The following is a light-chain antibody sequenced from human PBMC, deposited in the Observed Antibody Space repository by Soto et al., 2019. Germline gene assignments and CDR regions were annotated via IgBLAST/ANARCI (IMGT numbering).Light chain of an antibody. CDR2: DAS. Sequence: EIVMTQSPATLSVSPGEGAALSCRASQSISVNVAWYQHKPGQTPRLLIYDASTRPTGVPARFSGSGSGTESTLTITSLQPEDFAVYYCQQYYKWPPSAFGQGTKVDIK. J-gene: IGKJ1*01. V-gene: IGKV3-15*01. CDR3: QQYYKWPPSA. CDR1: QSISVN.